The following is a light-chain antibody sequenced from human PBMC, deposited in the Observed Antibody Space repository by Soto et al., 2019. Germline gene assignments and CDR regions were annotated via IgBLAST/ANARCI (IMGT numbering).Light chain of an antibody. J-gene: IGKJ2*01. CDR3: QQYNSYSGT. Sequence: DIQMTQSPSTLSASVGDRVTISCRASQSISSWLAWYQQKPGKAPKLLIYKASSLESGVPSRFSGRGSGTEFTLTISSLQPYDFATYYCQQYNSYSGTFGQGTKLEI. CDR1: QSISSW. V-gene: IGKV1-5*03. CDR2: KAS.